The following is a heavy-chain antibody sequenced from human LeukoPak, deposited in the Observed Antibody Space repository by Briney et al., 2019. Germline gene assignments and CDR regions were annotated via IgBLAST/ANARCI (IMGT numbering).Heavy chain of an antibody. CDR2: IYYSGST. CDR1: GGSISSHY. Sequence: SETLSLTCTVSGGSISSHYWSWIRQPPGKGLEWIGYIYYSGSTNYNPSLKSRVTISVDTSKNQFSLKLSSVTAADTAVYYCARDPGHGFGYYYMDVWGKGTTVTVSS. J-gene: IGHJ6*03. CDR3: ARDPGHGFGYYYMDV. D-gene: IGHD3-10*01. V-gene: IGHV4-59*11.